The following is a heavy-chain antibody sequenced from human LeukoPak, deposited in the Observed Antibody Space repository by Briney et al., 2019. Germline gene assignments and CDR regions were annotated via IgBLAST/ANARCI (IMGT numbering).Heavy chain of an antibody. CDR3: AKRGVVIRVILVGFHKEAYYFDS. J-gene: IGHJ4*02. CDR1: GITLSNYG. CDR2: ISDTGGRT. V-gene: IGHV3-23*01. Sequence: GGSLRLSCAVSGITLSNYGMTWVRQAPGKGLEWVAGISDTGGRTNYADSVKGRFTISRDNPKNTLYLQMNSPRAEDTAVYFCAKRGVVIRVILVGFHKEAYYFDSWGQGALVTVSS. D-gene: IGHD3-22*01.